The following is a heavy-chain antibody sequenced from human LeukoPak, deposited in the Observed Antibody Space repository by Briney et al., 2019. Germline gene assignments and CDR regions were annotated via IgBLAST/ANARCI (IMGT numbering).Heavy chain of an antibody. Sequence: ASVKVSCKASGYTFTNYDINWVRQAPGQGLEWMGWISAYDGSTNYAQKFQGRVTMTTDTSTTTAYMELRSLRSDDTAVYYCAREACSSTSCYAVRPNWFDPWGQGTLVTVSS. CDR1: GYTFTNYD. CDR3: AREACSSTSCYAVRPNWFDP. CDR2: ISAYDGST. V-gene: IGHV1-18*04. D-gene: IGHD2-2*01. J-gene: IGHJ5*02.